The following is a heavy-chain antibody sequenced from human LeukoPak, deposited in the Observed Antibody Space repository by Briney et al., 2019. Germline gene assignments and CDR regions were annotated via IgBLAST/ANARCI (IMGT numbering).Heavy chain of an antibody. J-gene: IGHJ4*02. V-gene: IGHV3-30-3*01. CDR2: ISYDGSNK. CDR1: GFTFSSYA. Sequence: GGSLRLSCAASGFTFSSYAMHWVRQAPGKGLEGVAVISYDGSNKYYADSVKGRFTISRDNSKNTLYLQMNSLRAEDTAVYYCARGSSWYPYWGQGTLVTVSS. D-gene: IGHD6-13*01. CDR3: ARGSSWYPY.